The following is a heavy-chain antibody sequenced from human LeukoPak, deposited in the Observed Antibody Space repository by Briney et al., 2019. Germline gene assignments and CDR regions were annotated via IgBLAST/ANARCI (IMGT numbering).Heavy chain of an antibody. J-gene: IGHJ6*03. Sequence: PGGSLRLSCAASGFTFSSYSMNWVRQAPGKGLEWVSSISSSSSYIYYAGSVKGRFTISRDNAKNSLYLQMNSLRAEDTAVYYCAREARCSSTSCYLRGRDMDVWGKGTTVTVSS. CDR1: GFTFSSYS. CDR3: AREARCSSTSCYLRGRDMDV. V-gene: IGHV3-21*01. D-gene: IGHD2-2*01. CDR2: ISSSSSYI.